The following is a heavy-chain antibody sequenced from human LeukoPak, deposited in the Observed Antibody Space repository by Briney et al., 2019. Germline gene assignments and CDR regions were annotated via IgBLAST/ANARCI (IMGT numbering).Heavy chain of an antibody. V-gene: IGHV3-53*01. D-gene: IGHD2-15*01. J-gene: IGHJ4*02. CDR2: IYSGGST. Sequence: PGGFLRLSCAASGLTVSSNYMSWVRQAPGKGLEWVSVIYSGGSTYYADSVKGGFTISRDNSKNTLYLQMNSLRAEDTAVYYCAKDGYCSGGSCYSRGGYYFDYWGQGTLVTVSS. CDR1: GLTVSSNY. CDR3: AKDGYCSGGSCYSRGGYYFDY.